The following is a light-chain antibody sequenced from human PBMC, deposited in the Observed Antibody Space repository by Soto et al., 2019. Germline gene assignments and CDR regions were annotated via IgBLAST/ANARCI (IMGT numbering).Light chain of an antibody. CDR1: QSVSSN. Sequence: EIVMTQSPATLCVSPGERATLSCRASQSVSSNLAWYQQKPGQAPRLLIYGASTRATGIPARFSGSGSGTEFTLTISSLQSEDFAVYYCQQYNNWPPRTFGQGTLLEVK. CDR3: QQYNNWPPRT. CDR2: GAS. V-gene: IGKV3-15*01. J-gene: IGKJ5*01.